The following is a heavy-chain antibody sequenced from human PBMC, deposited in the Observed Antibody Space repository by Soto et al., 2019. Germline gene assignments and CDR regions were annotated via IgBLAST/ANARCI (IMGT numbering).Heavy chain of an antibody. CDR1: CGSISSGAYY. V-gene: IGHV4-31*03. J-gene: IGHJ5*02. CDR2: ISHRGTA. D-gene: IGHD6-13*01. Sequence: PSETLSLTCTFSCGSISSGAYYWGWIRQHPGKGLEWIGYISHRGTAYYTPSLKSRVSLSVDPSKSQFSLNVTSLTAADTAVYYCARVSATGTRWFDPWGPGTLVTVSS. CDR3: ARVSATGTRWFDP.